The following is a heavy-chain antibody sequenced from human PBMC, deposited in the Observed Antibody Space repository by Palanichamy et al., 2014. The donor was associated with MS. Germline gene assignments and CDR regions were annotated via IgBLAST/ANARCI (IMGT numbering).Heavy chain of an antibody. J-gene: IGHJ6*02. D-gene: IGHD5-12*01. CDR2: IKPNSGDT. CDR1: GYTFNGYY. V-gene: IGHV1-2*02. Sequence: QEQLAQSGAEVKKPGASVKVSCKASGYTFNGYYIHWVRQAPGQGLEWMGWIKPNSGDTNYAQKFLDRVTMTRDTSISTAYMELSRLRSDDTAVYYCAKRGSKGFDVWGQGTTVSVSS. CDR3: AKRGSKGFDV.